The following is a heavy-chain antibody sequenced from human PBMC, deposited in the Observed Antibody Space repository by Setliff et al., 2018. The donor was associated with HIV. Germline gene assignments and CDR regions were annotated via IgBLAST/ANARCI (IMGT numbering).Heavy chain of an antibody. CDR3: ARRMEMTPIGY. Sequence: ASVKVSCKASGYTFTDYFIHWVRQAPGQGLEWMGWINTVTGNPTYAQGFTGRFVFSLDTSVSTAYLQISSLKAEDSAVYYCARRMEMTPIGYWGQGTLVTVSS. J-gene: IGHJ4*02. CDR1: GYTFTDYF. D-gene: IGHD2-15*01. V-gene: IGHV7-4-1*02. CDR2: INTVTGNP.